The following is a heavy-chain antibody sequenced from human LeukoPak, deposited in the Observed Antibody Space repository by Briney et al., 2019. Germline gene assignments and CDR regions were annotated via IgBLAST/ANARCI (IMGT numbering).Heavy chain of an antibody. CDR3: ARGSTYYDSSGQVPFDY. Sequence: GGSLRLSCAASGFTFSTCSMNWVRQAPGKGLEWVSYVSSSSSTIYYADSVKGRFTISRDNAKNSLYLQMNSLRAEDTAVYYCARGSTYYDSSGQVPFDYWGQGTLVTVSS. V-gene: IGHV3-48*01. CDR2: VSSSSSTI. CDR1: GFTFSTCS. D-gene: IGHD3-22*01. J-gene: IGHJ4*02.